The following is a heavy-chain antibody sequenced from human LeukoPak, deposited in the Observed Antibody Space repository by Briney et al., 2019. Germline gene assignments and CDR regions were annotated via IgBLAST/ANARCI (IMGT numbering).Heavy chain of an antibody. CDR3: ARHVRLEIHTHHLDF. V-gene: IGHV4-39*01. D-gene: IGHD2-2*02. J-gene: IGHJ4*02. Sequence: SETLSLTCTVSGGSISSRNYYWGWIRQPPGKGLEWIGSIYYSGTTYYNPSLKSRVSINVDTSKNQFSLYLSSVTAADTAVYYCARHVRLEIHTHHLDFWGQGSLVTVSS. CDR2: IYYSGTT. CDR1: GGSISSRNYY.